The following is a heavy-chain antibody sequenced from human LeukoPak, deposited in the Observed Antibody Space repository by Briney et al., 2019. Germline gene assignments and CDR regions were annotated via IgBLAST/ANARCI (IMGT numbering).Heavy chain of an antibody. D-gene: IGHD3-22*01. V-gene: IGHV2-5*02. Sequence: SGPTLVNPTQTLTLTCTFSGFSLNTRGVGVGWIRQPPGRALEWLALIYWDDDRRYSPSLKSRLTITKDTSKNQVVLTMTNMDPVDTATYFCAHRKNYYDSSAFDNWGQGTLVTVSS. CDR3: AHRKNYYDSSAFDN. CDR2: IYWDDDR. J-gene: IGHJ4*02. CDR1: GFSLNTRGVG.